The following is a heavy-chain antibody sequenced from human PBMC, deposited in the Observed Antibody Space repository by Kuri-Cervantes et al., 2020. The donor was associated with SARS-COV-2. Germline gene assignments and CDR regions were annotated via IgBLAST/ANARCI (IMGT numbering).Heavy chain of an antibody. J-gene: IGHJ4*02. CDR2: ISSNGGST. V-gene: IGHV3-64D*08. Sequence: GESLKISCSASGFTFSSYAMHWVRRAPGKGLEYVSAISSNGGSTYYADSVKGRFTISRDNSKNTLYLQMSCLRAEDTAVYYCVKDVGYGDLAFGYWGQGTLVTVSS. CDR1: GFTFSSYA. D-gene: IGHD4-17*01. CDR3: VKDVGYGDLAFGY.